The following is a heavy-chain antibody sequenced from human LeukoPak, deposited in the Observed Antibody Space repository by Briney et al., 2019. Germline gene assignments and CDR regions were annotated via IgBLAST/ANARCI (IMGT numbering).Heavy chain of an antibody. Sequence: SETLSLTCTVSGGSISSSSYYWGWIRQPPGKGLEWIGSIYYSGSTYYNPSLKRRVTISVDTSKNQFSLKLSSVTAADTAVYYCARGSIVVVVAATRMGFDYWGQGTLVTVSS. D-gene: IGHD2-15*01. CDR1: GGSISSSSYY. J-gene: IGHJ4*02. CDR2: IYYSGST. CDR3: ARGSIVVVVAATRMGFDY. V-gene: IGHV4-39*01.